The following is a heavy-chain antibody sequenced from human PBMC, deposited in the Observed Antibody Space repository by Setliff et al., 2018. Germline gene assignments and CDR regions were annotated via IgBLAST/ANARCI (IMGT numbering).Heavy chain of an antibody. V-gene: IGHV3-48*01. D-gene: IGHD5-18*01. J-gene: IGHJ4*02. Sequence: GGSLRLSFAASGFTFSSYSMNWVRQAPGKGLEWLSYITSSSSTIYYADSVKGRFTISRDNAKNSLYLQMNSLRVEDTALYYCAGERDGYSATPHWAYWGQGTLVTVSS. CDR2: ITSSSSTI. CDR3: AGERDGYSATPHWAY. CDR1: GFTFSSYS.